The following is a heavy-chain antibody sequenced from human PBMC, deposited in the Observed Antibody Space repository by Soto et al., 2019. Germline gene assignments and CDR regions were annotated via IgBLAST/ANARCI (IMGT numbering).Heavy chain of an antibody. J-gene: IGHJ4*02. D-gene: IGHD3-3*01. V-gene: IGHV1-18*04. CDR2: ISAYNGNT. CDR1: GYTFTSYG. CDR3: ARRPYDFWSGYPDY. Sequence: ASVKVSCKASGYTFTSYGISWVRQSAGQGLEWMGWISAYNGNTNYAQKLQGRVTMTTDTSTSTAYMELRGLRSDDTAVYYCARRPYDFWSGYPDYWGQGTLVTVSS.